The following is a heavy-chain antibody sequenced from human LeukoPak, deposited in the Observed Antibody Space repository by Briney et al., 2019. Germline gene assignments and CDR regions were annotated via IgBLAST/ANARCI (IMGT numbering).Heavy chain of an antibody. D-gene: IGHD1-26*01. V-gene: IGHV3-48*02. CDR1: GFTFSSYS. Sequence: GGSLRLSCAASGFTFSSYSMNWVRQAPGKGLEWISYITTSGGAKNYADSVKGRFTISRDNAKNSLYLQMNSLRDEDTAVYYCARAPVGLKADAFDVWGQGTMVTVSS. CDR2: ITTSGGAK. J-gene: IGHJ3*01. CDR3: ARAPVGLKADAFDV.